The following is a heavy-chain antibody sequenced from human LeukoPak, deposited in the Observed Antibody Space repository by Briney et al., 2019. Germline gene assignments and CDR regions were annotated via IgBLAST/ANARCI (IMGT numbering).Heavy chain of an antibody. Sequence: SETLSLTCTVSGGSISSSAYHWDWIRQPPGRKLEWIGSIYFGGSTYYNPSLKSRVTIFVDMSKNQFSLKLSSVTAADTAVYYCARVSYQEGVDYWGQGTLVTVSS. D-gene: IGHD2-2*01. CDR1: GGSISSSAYH. CDR2: IYFGGST. CDR3: ARVSYQEGVDY. V-gene: IGHV4-39*01. J-gene: IGHJ4*02.